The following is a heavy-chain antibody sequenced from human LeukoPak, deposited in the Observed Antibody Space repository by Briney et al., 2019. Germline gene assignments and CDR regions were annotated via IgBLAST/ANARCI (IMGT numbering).Heavy chain of an antibody. D-gene: IGHD3-22*01. CDR1: GFTFSSYA. J-gene: IGHJ4*02. CDR3: AKNLDSSDYYLFDY. Sequence: GGSLRLSCAASGFTFSSYAMSWVRQAPGKGLEWVSANSGSGGSTYYADSVKGRFTISRDNSKNTLYLQMNSLRAEDTAVYYCAKNLDSSDYYLFDYWGQGALGTVSS. CDR2: NSGSGGST. V-gene: IGHV3-23*01.